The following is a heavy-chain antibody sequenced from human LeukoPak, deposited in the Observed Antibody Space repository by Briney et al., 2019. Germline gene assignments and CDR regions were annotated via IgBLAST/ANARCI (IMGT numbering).Heavy chain of an antibody. D-gene: IGHD6-13*01. Sequence: GGSLRLSCAASGFTFSSYAMHWVRQAPGKGLEWVAVISYDGSNKYYADSVKGRFTISRDNSKNTLYLQMNSLRAEDTAVYYCARGRYSSSWPSDYWGQGTLVTVSP. CDR1: GFTFSSYA. J-gene: IGHJ4*02. V-gene: IGHV3-30*04. CDR2: ISYDGSNK. CDR3: ARGRYSSSWPSDY.